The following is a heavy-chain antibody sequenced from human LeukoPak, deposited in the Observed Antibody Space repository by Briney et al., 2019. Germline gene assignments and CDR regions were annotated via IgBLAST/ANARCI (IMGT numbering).Heavy chain of an antibody. CDR3: ARGSIAARSFDY. Sequence: SETLSLTCAVYGGSFSGYYWSWIRQPPGKGLEWIGEINHSGSTNYNPSLKSRVTISVDTSKNQFSLKLSSVTAADTAVYYCARGSIAARSFDYWGQGTLVTVSS. V-gene: IGHV4-34*01. CDR2: INHSGST. J-gene: IGHJ4*02. D-gene: IGHD6-6*01. CDR1: GGSFSGYY.